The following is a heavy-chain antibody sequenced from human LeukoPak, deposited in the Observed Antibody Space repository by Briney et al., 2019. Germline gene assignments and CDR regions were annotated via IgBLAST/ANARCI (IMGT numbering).Heavy chain of an antibody. Sequence: ASVKVSCKAFGVTVSSYVFSWVRQAPEQGLEWMGGIIPIFGTANYAQKFQGRVTITADKSTSTAYMELSSLRSEDTAVYYCARGLRFLEWYPGPGWGQGTLVTVSS. CDR3: ARGLRFLEWYPGPG. CDR2: IIPIFGTA. CDR1: GVTVSSYV. D-gene: IGHD3-3*01. V-gene: IGHV1-69*06. J-gene: IGHJ4*02.